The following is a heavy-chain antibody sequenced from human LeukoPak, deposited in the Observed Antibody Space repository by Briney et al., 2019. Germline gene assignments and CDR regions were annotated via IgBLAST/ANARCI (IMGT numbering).Heavy chain of an antibody. CDR2: ISYDGSNK. V-gene: IGHV3-30*03. CDR1: GFTFSSYS. D-gene: IGHD4-17*01. CDR3: ARDGPSDQYGDYVLYAFDI. J-gene: IGHJ3*02. Sequence: PGGSLRLSCAASGFTFSSYSMNWVRQAPGKGLEWVAVISYDGSNKYYADSVKGRFTISRDNSKNTLYLQMNSLRAEDTAVYYCARDGPSDQYGDYVLYAFDIWGQGTMVTVSS.